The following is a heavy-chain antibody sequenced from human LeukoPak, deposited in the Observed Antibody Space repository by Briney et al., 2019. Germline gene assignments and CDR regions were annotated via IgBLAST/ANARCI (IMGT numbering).Heavy chain of an antibody. V-gene: IGHV3-30*18. CDR3: AKGDSGFYFYFDY. CDR2: ISSDGSEE. D-gene: IGHD3-22*01. CDR1: EFTFSNYG. Sequence: GKSLRLSCAASEFTFSNYGMHWVRQAPGKGLKLVAGISSDGSEEYYADSVEGRFTISRDNPKNTLYLEMNSQRAEDTAVYYCAKGDSGFYFYFDYWGQGTLVTVSS. J-gene: IGHJ4*02.